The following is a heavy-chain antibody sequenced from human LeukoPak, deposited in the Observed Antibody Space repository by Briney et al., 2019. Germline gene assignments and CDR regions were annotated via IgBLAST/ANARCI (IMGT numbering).Heavy chain of an antibody. CDR2: MNPNSGNT. J-gene: IGHJ5*02. CDR1: GYTFTSYD. Sequence: ASVKVSCKASGYTFTSYDINWVRQATRQGLEWMGWMNPNSGNTGYAQKFQGRVTMTRNTSISTAYMELSSLRSDDTAVYYCARVETGGYCSSTSCYLLGWFDPWGQGTLVTVSS. D-gene: IGHD2-2*01. V-gene: IGHV1-8*01. CDR3: ARVETGGYCSSTSCYLLGWFDP.